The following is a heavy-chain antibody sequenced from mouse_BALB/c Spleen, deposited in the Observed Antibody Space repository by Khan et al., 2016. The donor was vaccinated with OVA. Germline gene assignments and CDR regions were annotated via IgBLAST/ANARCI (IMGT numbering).Heavy chain of an antibody. CDR2: ISYNGST. Sequence: EVQLQESGPGLVKPSQSLTLSCNVSGYSITSDYAWYWIRQLPENKLGWRGFISYNGSTTYNPTLKSRISLTRDTSNNPSFLQLNSVTTEDTATYYGARHYIGGYFDVWGEGTTVTVSS. CDR1: GYSITSDYA. D-gene: IGHD1-3*01. J-gene: IGHJ1*01. V-gene: IGHV3-2*02. CDR3: ARHYIGGYFDV.